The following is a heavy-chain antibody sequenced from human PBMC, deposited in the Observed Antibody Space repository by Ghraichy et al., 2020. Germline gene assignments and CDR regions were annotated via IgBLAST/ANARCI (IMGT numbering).Heavy chain of an antibody. V-gene: IGHV3-11*01. J-gene: IGHJ4*02. D-gene: IGHD6-6*01. CDR1: GFTFSDYY. CDR3: AGLSIAAPRGFDY. Sequence: GGSLRLSCAASGFTFSDYYMSWIRQAPGKGLEWVSYISSSGSTIYYADSVKGRFTISRDNAKNSLYLQMNSLRAEDTAVYYCAGLSIAAPRGFDYWGQGTLVTVSS. CDR2: ISSSGSTI.